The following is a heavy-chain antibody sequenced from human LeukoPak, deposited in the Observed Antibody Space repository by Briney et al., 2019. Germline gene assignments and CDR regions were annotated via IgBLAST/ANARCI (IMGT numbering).Heavy chain of an antibody. J-gene: IGHJ4*02. CDR1: GFTFSSYE. Sequence: PGGSLRLSCAASGFTFSSYEMNWVRQAPGKGLEWVSYISSSGSTIYYADSVQGRFTISRDNAQNSLYLQMNSLRAEDTALYYCARNDDYGGNGYFDYWGQGTLVTGSS. V-gene: IGHV3-48*03. CDR3: ARNDDYGGNGYFDY. D-gene: IGHD4-23*01. CDR2: ISSSGSTI.